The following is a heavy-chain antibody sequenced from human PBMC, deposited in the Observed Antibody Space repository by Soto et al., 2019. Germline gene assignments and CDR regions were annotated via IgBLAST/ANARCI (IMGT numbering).Heavy chain of an antibody. J-gene: IGHJ4*02. Sequence: QVQLVESGGGVVQPGRSLRLPCAASGFTFSSYAMHWVRQAPGKGLEWVAVISYDGISKHYADSVKGRFSISRDDSENTLYVQMNSLRAEDTAVYYCAKDGYLDTYYFDYWGQGTLVTVSS. CDR2: ISYDGISK. CDR1: GFTFSSYA. D-gene: IGHD3-9*01. CDR3: AKDGYLDTYYFDY. V-gene: IGHV3-30-3*01.